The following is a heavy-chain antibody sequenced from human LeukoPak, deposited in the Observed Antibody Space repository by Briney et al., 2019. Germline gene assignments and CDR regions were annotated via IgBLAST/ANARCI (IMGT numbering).Heavy chain of an antibody. V-gene: IGHV4-34*01. CDR1: GGSFSGYY. CDR3: AREGFGNLDY. D-gene: IGHD1-14*01. CDR2: INHSGST. Sequence: SETLSLTCAVYGGSFSGYYWSWIRQPPGKGLEWIGEINHSGSTNYNPSLKSRVTTSVDTSKNQFSLKLSSVTAADTAVYYCAREGFGNLDYWGQGTLVTVSS. J-gene: IGHJ4*02.